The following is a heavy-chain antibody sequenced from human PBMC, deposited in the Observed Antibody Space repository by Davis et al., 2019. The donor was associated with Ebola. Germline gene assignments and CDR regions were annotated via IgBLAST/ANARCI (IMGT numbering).Heavy chain of an antibody. V-gene: IGHV3-15*07. D-gene: IGHD6-19*01. J-gene: IGHJ6*02. Sequence: GESLKISCAASGFTFSNAWMNWVRQAPGKGLEWVGRITSKTDGGTTDYAAPVKGRFTISREDSKNTLFLQMNSLKTEDTAVYYCSTRTSSGWKLYGMDVWGQGTTVTVSS. CDR2: ITSKTDGGTT. CDR3: STRTSSGWKLYGMDV. CDR1: GFTFSNAW.